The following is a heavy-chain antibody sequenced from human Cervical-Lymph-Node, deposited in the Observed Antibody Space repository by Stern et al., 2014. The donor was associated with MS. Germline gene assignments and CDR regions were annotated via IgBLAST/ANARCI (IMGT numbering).Heavy chain of an antibody. D-gene: IGHD3/OR15-3a*01. CDR3: VRDTYDMSFLLGWTGGMDV. CDR1: GFTVSSYW. V-gene: IGHV3-74*01. J-gene: IGHJ6*02. CDR2: INSDGSST. Sequence: EVQLVESGGGLVPPGGSLRLSCAASGFTVSSYWMHWVRQGPEKGLEWVSRINSDGSSTSYADSVKGRFTISRDNAKNTLSLQMNSLRAEDTAVYYCVRDTYDMSFLLGWTGGMDVWGQGTTVTVSS.